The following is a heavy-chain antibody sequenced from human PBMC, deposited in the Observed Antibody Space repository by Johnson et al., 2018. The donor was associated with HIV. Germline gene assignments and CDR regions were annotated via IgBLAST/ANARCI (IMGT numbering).Heavy chain of an antibody. V-gene: IGHV3-20*04. J-gene: IGHJ3*02. CDR1: GFTFDDCG. CDR3: AKSTQATIARESGPYGAFDI. D-gene: IGHD3-10*01. Sequence: VQLVESGGGVVRPGGSLRLSCAASGFTFDDCGMSWVRQGPGKGLEWVSGINWNGGSTGYADSVKGRFTISRANSKNTLYLQMNSLRGEDTAVYYCAKSTQATIARESGPYGAFDIWGQGTMVTVSS. CDR2: INWNGGST.